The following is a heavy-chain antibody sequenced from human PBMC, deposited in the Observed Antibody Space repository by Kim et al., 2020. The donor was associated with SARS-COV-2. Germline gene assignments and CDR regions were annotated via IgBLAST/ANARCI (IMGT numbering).Heavy chain of an antibody. D-gene: IGHD1-1*01. CDR2: IYYSGST. CDR3: AGEGMEYLFAS. Sequence: SETLSLTCTVSGGSISSGGHYWSWIRQHPGKGLEWIGYIYYSGSTYYNPSLKSRATISVDTSKNQFSLKLSSVTAADTAVYYCAGEGMEYLFASWGQGT. V-gene: IGHV4-31*03. J-gene: IGHJ3*02. CDR1: GGSISSGGHY.